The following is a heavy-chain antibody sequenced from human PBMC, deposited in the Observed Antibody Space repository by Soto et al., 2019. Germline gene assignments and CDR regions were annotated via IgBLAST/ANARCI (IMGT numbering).Heavy chain of an antibody. CDR2: INHSGST. D-gene: IGHD2-15*01. V-gene: IGHV4-34*01. J-gene: IGHJ6*02. CDR3: ARVLNCSGGSCYSLLYYYYYGMDV. Sequence: SETLSLTCAVYGGSFSGYYWSWIRQPPGKGLEWIGEINHSGSTNYNPSLKSRVTISVDTSKNQFSLKLSSVTAADTAVYYCARVLNCSGGSCYSLLYYYYYGMDVWGQGTTVTVSS. CDR1: GGSFSGYY.